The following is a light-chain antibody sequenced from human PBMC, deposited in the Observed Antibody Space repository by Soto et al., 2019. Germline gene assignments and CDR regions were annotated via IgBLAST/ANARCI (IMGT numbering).Light chain of an antibody. V-gene: IGLV1-40*01. CDR1: SSNIGAGYD. CDR2: GNT. Sequence: QSVLTQPPSVSGAPGQRVTISCTGSSSNIGAGYDVHWYQQLPGTAPKLLIFGNTHRPSGVPDRFSGSKSGTSASLAITGLQPEDEADYYCHSYDISLSGYVFGPGTKVP. CDR3: HSYDISLSGYV. J-gene: IGLJ1*01.